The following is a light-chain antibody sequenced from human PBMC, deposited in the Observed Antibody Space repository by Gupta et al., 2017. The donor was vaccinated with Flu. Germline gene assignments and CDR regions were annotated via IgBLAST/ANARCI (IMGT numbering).Light chain of an antibody. Sequence: QSPLTQPPSASGSPGQSVTISCTGPSSDVGGHNYVSWYQHHPNKDPKVIMYEVTKRPSGVPERFSGSKSGNTASLTVSGIQAEDEAIYYCSSLAGRNTEVFGTGTKVTV. J-gene: IGLJ1*01. CDR1: SSDVGGHNY. CDR2: EVT. V-gene: IGLV2-8*01. CDR3: SSLAGRNTEV.